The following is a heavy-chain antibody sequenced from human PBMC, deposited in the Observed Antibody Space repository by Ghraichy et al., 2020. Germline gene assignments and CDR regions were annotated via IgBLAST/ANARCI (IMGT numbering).Heavy chain of an antibody. Sequence: GGSLRLSCAASGISFSSYWMTWVRQAPGKGLEWVANIKQDGSATYYVDSVKGRFTISRNNAKNSLYLQMNSLRAEDTAVYYCARGGRTSGYFWGDWGQGTLVTVSS. CDR2: IKQDGSAT. V-gene: IGHV3-7*03. CDR1: GISFSSYW. J-gene: IGHJ4*02. D-gene: IGHD3-22*01. CDR3: ARGGRTSGYFWGD.